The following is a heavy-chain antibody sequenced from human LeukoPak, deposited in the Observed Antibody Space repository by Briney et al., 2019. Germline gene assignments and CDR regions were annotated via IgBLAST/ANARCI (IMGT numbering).Heavy chain of an antibody. V-gene: IGHV3-21*01. CDR3: ARVPVQLWSKTYFDY. D-gene: IGHD5-18*01. CDR1: GFTFSSYG. J-gene: IGHJ4*02. CDR2: ISSSSSYI. Sequence: GGSLRLSCAASGFTFSSYGMSWVRQAPGKGLEWVSSISSSSSYIYYADSVKGRFTISRDNAKNSLYLQMNSLRAEDTAVYYCARVPVQLWSKTYFDYWGQGTLVTVSS.